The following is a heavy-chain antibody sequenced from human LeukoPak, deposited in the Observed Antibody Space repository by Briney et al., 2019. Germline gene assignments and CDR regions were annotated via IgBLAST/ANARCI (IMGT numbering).Heavy chain of an antibody. Sequence: GGSLRLSCAASGFTFSSYSMNWVRQAPGKGLEWVSSISSSSSYIYYADSVKGRFTISRDNAKNSLYLQMNSLRAEDTALYYCATNGGGDSGYGNFDYWGQGTLVTVSS. CDR1: GFTFSSYS. CDR3: ATNGGGDSGYGNFDY. CDR2: ISSSSSYI. J-gene: IGHJ4*02. D-gene: IGHD5-12*01. V-gene: IGHV3-21*04.